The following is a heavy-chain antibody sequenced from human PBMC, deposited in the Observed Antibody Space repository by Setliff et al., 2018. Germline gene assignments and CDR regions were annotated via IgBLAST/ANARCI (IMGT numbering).Heavy chain of an antibody. CDR3: AKDKDVRVYYFDY. V-gene: IGHV3-23*01. D-gene: IGHD3-10*01. J-gene: IGHJ4*02. CDR2: INVGGTNT. Sequence: PGGSLRLSCAASGFTFSSFAMSWVRQAPGKRLEWVSIINVGGTNTYYRDSVKGRFTISRDNSKSTLYLQMNSLRAEDTAIYYCAKDKDVRVYYFDYWGPGTLVTVSS. CDR1: GFTFSSFA.